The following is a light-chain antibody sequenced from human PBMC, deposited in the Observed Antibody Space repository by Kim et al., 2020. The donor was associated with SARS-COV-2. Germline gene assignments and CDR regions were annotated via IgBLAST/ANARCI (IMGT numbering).Light chain of an antibody. V-gene: IGLV2-11*01. Sequence: GQSVTISCAGTSSDVGGYNCVSWYQQHPGKAPKLVIYDVSKRPSGVPDRYSGSKSGNTASMTIYGLQAEDEADYYCCSYAGSYTLVFGGGTQLTVL. CDR3: CSYAGSYTLV. J-gene: IGLJ3*02. CDR1: SSDVGGYNC. CDR2: DVS.